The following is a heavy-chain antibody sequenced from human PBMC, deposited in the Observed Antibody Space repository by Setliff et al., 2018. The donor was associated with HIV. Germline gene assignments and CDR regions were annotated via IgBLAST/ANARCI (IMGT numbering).Heavy chain of an antibody. CDR1: GFTINAHC. J-gene: IGHJ3*02. CDR3: ARRRPPGALDM. Sequence: GGSLRLSCAASGFTINAHCMHWVRQAPGKGLEWVAVIWYDGSNKYYADSVKGRFTISRDNSKNTLYLQMNSLRAEDTAVYYCARRRPPGALDMWGQGTVVT. CDR2: IWYDGSNK. V-gene: IGHV3-33*08.